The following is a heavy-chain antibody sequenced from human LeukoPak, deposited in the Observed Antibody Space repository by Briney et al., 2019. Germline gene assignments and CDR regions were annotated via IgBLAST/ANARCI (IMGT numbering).Heavy chain of an antibody. Sequence: GGSLRLSCAASGFTFSSYWMSRVRQAPGKGLEWVANIKQDGSEKYYVDSVKGRFTISRDNAKNSLYLQMNSLRAEDTAVYYCARAPARHCSSTSCYGPPPYYMDVWGKGTTVTVSS. J-gene: IGHJ6*03. CDR3: ARAPARHCSSTSCYGPPPYYMDV. V-gene: IGHV3-7*01. CDR2: IKQDGSEK. CDR1: GFTFSSYW. D-gene: IGHD2-2*01.